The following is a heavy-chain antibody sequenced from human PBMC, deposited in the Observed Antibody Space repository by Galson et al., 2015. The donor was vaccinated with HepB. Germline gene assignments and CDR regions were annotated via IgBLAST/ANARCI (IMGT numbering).Heavy chain of an antibody. Sequence: SLRLSCAASGFTFSSHTMSWVRQAPGKGLEWVSGISAGGDTTHYADSVKGRFTISRDNSEDTLYLQMNSLRAEDTAKYYCARGLVVVIGIFDSWGQGTLVTVSS. CDR1: GFTFSSHT. CDR3: ARGLVVVIGIFDS. CDR2: ISAGGDTT. J-gene: IGHJ4*02. D-gene: IGHD3-22*01. V-gene: IGHV3-23*01.